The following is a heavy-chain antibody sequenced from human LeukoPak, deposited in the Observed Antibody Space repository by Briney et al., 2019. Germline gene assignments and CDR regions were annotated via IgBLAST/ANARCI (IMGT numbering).Heavy chain of an antibody. D-gene: IGHD3-22*01. CDR2: ISGSGGST. V-gene: IGHV3-23*01. CDR1: GFTFSSYA. Sequence: GGSLRLSCAASGFTFSSYAMSWVRQAPGKGLEWVSAISGSGGSTYYADSVKGRFTISRDNSKNTLYLQMNSLRAEDTAVYYCANRYYYDSSGTKSPPGYWGQGTLVTVSS. CDR3: ANRYYYDSSGTKSPPGY. J-gene: IGHJ4*02.